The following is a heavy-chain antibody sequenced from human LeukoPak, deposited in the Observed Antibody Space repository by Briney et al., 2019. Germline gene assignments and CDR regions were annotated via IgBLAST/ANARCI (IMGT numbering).Heavy chain of an antibody. CDR3: ARHSDSSGYFELFFDY. D-gene: IGHD3-22*01. Sequence: SGTLSLTCTVSGGSASNYYWSWIRQPPGKRLEWIGYIYTSGRTDYNPSLKSRVTISSDTSKNQFSLKLSSVTAADTAVYYCARHSDSSGYFELFFDYWGPGRLVTVSS. V-gene: IGHV4-4*09. CDR2: IYTSGRT. CDR1: GGSASNYY. J-gene: IGHJ4*02.